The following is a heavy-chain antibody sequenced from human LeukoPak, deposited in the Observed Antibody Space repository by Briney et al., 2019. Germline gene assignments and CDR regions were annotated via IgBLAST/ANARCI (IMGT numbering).Heavy chain of an antibody. CDR2: IIPILGIA. D-gene: IGHD3-9*01. Sequence: SVKVSCKASGGTFSSYAISWVRQAPGQGLEWMGRIIPILGIANYAQKFQGRVTITADKSTSTAYMELRSLRSDDTAVYYCARGPSRILTGYPPYYFDYWGQGTLVTVSS. CDR3: ARGPSRILTGYPPYYFDY. J-gene: IGHJ4*02. CDR1: GGTFSSYA. V-gene: IGHV1-69*04.